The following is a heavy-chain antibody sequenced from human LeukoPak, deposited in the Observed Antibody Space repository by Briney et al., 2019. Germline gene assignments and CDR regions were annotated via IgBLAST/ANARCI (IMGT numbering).Heavy chain of an antibody. D-gene: IGHD2-2*01. Sequence: SETLSLTCTVSGYSISSGYYWGWIRQPPGKGLEWIGSIYHSGSTYYNPSLKSRVTISVDTSKNQFSLKLSSVTAADTAVYYCARVDCSSTSCYSPPYYYYMDVWGKETTVTVSS. J-gene: IGHJ6*03. V-gene: IGHV4-38-2*02. CDR3: ARVDCSSTSCYSPPYYYYMDV. CDR1: GYSISSGYY. CDR2: IYHSGST.